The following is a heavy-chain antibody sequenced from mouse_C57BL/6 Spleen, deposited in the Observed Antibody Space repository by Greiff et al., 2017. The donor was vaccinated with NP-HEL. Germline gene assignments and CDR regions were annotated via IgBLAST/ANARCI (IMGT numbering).Heavy chain of an antibody. D-gene: IGHD1-1*01. CDR1: GYTFTDYY. CDR3: ARPDYYGSSYY. V-gene: IGHV1-26*01. CDR2: INPNNGGT. Sequence: EVQLQQSGPELVKPGASVKISCKASGYTFTDYYMNWVKQSHGKSLEWIGDINPNNGGTSYNQKFKGKATLTVDKSSSTAYMELRSLTSEDSAVYYCARPDYYGSSYYWGQGTSVTVSS. J-gene: IGHJ4*01.